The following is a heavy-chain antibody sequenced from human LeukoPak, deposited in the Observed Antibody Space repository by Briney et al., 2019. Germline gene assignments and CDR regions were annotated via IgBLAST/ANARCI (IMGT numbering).Heavy chain of an antibody. CDR1: GFTFSSYG. J-gene: IGHJ4*02. CDR2: IWYDGSNK. D-gene: IGHD6-19*01. V-gene: IGHV3-33*06. CDR3: AKGGGDSSGWYFDY. Sequence: PGGSLRLSCAASGFTFSSYGMHWVRQAPGKGLEWVAVIWYDGSNKYYADSVKGRFTISRDNSKNTLYLQMNSLRAEDTAVYYCAKGGGDSSGWYFDYWGQGTLVTVSS.